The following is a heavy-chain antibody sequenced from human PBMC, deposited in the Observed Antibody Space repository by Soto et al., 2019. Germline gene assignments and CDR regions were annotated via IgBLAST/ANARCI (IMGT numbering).Heavy chain of an antibody. CDR3: AKAVAFTIFGVVIGYFDY. CDR2: ISGSGGST. CDR1: GFTFSSYA. Sequence: GSLRLSCAASGFTFSSYAMSWVRQAPGKGLEWVSAISGSGGSTYYADSVKGRFTISRDNSKNTLYLQMNSLRAEDTAVYYCAKAVAFTIFGVVIGYFDYWGQGTLVTVS. D-gene: IGHD3-3*01. J-gene: IGHJ4*02. V-gene: IGHV3-23*01.